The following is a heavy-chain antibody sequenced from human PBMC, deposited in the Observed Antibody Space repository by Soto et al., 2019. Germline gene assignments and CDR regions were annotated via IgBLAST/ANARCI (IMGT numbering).Heavy chain of an antibody. CDR2: ISAYNGNT. Sequence: ASVKVSCKASGYTFTSYGISWVRQAPGQGLEWMGWISAYNGNTNYAQKLQGRVTMTTDTSTSTAYMELSSLRSEDTAVYYCARGGSYGGGYWYFDLWGRGTLVTVSS. CDR3: ARGGSYGGGYWYFDL. D-gene: IGHD5-18*01. CDR1: GYTFTSYG. J-gene: IGHJ2*01. V-gene: IGHV1-18*04.